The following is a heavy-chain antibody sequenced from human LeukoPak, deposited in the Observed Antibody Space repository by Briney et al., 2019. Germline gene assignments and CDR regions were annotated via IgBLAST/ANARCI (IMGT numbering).Heavy chain of an antibody. D-gene: IGHD3-10*01. Sequence: PGRSLRLSCAASGFTFDDYAMHWVRQAPGKGLEWVSGISWNSGSIGYADSVKGRFTISRDNAKNSLYLQMNSLRAEDTAVYYCARDANLWFGELLYKALDYWGQGTLVTVSS. V-gene: IGHV3-9*01. CDR3: ARDANLWFGELLYKALDY. CDR1: GFTFDDYA. J-gene: IGHJ4*02. CDR2: ISWNSGSI.